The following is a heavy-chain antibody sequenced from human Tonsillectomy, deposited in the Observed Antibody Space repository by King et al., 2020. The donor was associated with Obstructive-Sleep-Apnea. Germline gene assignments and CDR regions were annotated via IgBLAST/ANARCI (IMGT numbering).Heavy chain of an antibody. V-gene: IGHV3-21*01. CDR3: AREGPFTGFGAVMGAFDI. D-gene: IGHD3-3*01. CDR2: ISGSTSHM. Sequence: VQLVESGGGLVKPGGSLRLSCAASGFTFSSYNMNWVRQAPGEGLEWVSCISGSTSHMSYADSVKGRFTVSRDNAKNSLYLQMNSLRAEDTAVYYCAREGPFTGFGAVMGAFDIWGQGTMVTVSS. J-gene: IGHJ3*02. CDR1: GFTFSSYN.